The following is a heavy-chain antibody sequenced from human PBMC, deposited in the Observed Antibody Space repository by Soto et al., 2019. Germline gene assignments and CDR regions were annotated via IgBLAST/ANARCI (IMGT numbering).Heavy chain of an antibody. CDR2: IWYDGSNK. CDR1: GFTFSSYG. Sequence: QVQLVESGGGVVQPGRSLRLSCAASGFTFSSYGMHWVRQAPGKGLEWVAVIWYDGSNKYYADSVKGRFTISRDNSKNTLYLQMNSLRAEDTAVYYCARFEGYCSSTSGFRMDFWGQGTTVTVSS. D-gene: IGHD2-2*01. J-gene: IGHJ6*02. CDR3: ARFEGYCSSTSGFRMDF. V-gene: IGHV3-33*01.